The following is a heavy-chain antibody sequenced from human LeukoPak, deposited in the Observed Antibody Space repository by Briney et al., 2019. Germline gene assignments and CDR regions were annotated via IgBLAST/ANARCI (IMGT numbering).Heavy chain of an antibody. CDR1: GYTFTTYG. CDR3: ARDLIAVRPGWFDP. CDR2: ISAYNGNT. D-gene: IGHD6-6*01. J-gene: IGHJ5*02. V-gene: IGHV1-18*01. Sequence: ASVKVSCKASGYTFTTYGISWVRLAPGQGREWMGWISAYNGNTNYAQQFQGRVTVTTDTSMSTAYMELRSLRSDDTAVYYCARDLIAVRPGWFDPWGQGSLVTVSS.